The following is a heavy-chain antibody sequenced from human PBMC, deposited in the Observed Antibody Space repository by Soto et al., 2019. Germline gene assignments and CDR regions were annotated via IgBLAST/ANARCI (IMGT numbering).Heavy chain of an antibody. CDR2: IYYSGST. V-gene: IGHV4-31*03. Sequence: QVQLQESGPGLVKPSQTLSLTCTVSGGSISSGSYCWSWIRQHPGKGLEWIGYIYYSGSTYYNPSLKSRVTIAVDTSKNQFSLKLSSVTAADTAVYYCAIAVTTVTTSDYWGQGTLVTVSS. J-gene: IGHJ4*02. CDR3: AIAVTTVTTSDY. CDR1: GGSISSGSYC. D-gene: IGHD4-17*01.